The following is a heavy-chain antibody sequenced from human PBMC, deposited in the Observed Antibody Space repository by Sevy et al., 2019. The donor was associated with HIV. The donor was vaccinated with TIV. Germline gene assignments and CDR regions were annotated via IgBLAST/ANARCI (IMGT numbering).Heavy chain of an antibody. D-gene: IGHD6-6*01. J-gene: IGHJ5*02. CDR2: IYYSGST. CDR1: GGSISSGDYY. Sequence: SETLSLTCTVSGGSISSGDYYWSWIRQPPGKGLEWIGYIYYSGSTYYNPTLKSRVTISVDTSKNQFSLKLSSVTAADTAVYYCARVRAARPLSWFDPWGQGTLVTVSS. V-gene: IGHV4-30-4*01. CDR3: ARVRAARPLSWFDP.